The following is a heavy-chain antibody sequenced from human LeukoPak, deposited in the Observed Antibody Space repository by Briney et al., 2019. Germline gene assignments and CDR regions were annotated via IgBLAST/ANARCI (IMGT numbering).Heavy chain of an antibody. CDR2: TYYRSKWYN. D-gene: IGHD2-2*01. J-gene: IGHJ6*03. CDR3: ARAPGYCSTTSCYEMASFGSYYYMDV. CDR1: GDSVSSNSAA. V-gene: IGHV6-1*01. Sequence: SQTLSLTCAISGDSVSSNSAAWNWIRQSPSRGLEWLGRTYYRSKWYNDYAVSVKSRITINPDTSKNQFSLELNSVTPEDTAVYYCARAPGYCSTTSCYEMASFGSYYYMDVWGKGTTVTVSS.